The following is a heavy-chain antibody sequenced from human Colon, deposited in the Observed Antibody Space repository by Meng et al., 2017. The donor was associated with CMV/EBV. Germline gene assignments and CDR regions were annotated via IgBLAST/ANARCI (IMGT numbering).Heavy chain of an antibody. J-gene: IGHJ3*02. D-gene: IGHD1-26*01. CDR1: GFTFSSYA. CDR3: TRLVGAFDI. Sequence: GESLKISCAASGFTFSSYAMSWVRQAPGKGLEWVSAISGSGGSTYYADSVKGRFTISRDNSKNTLYLQMNSLRAEDTAVYYCTRLVGAFDIWGQGTMVTVSS. V-gene: IGHV3-23*01. CDR2: ISGSGGST.